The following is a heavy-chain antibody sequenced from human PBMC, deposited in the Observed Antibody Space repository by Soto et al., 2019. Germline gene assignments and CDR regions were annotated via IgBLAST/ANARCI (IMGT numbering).Heavy chain of an antibody. D-gene: IGHD6-19*01. CDR1: GFTFSSYA. CDR2: ISGSGGST. CDR3: AKDSIAVADYYYYGMDV. Sequence: GGSLRLSCAASGFTFSSYAMSWVRQAPGKGLEWVSAISGSGGSTYYADSVKGRFTISRDNSKNTLYLQMNSLRAEDTAVYYCAKDSIAVADYYYYGMDVWGQGTTVTVSS. V-gene: IGHV3-23*01. J-gene: IGHJ6*02.